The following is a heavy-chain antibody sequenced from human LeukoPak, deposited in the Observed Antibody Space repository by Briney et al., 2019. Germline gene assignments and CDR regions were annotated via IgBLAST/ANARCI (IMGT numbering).Heavy chain of an antibody. CDR3: AREKFDS. CDR2: VSYEGTIK. V-gene: IGHV3-30*14. J-gene: IGHJ5*01. Sequence: GGSLRLSCVASGFAFNNFAMHRVRQAPGKGLEWVAVVSYEGTIKYYTDSARGRFTISRDNSNNIISLQMNNLTTEDTAAYYCAREKFDSWGQGTLVTVSS. CDR1: GFAFNNFA.